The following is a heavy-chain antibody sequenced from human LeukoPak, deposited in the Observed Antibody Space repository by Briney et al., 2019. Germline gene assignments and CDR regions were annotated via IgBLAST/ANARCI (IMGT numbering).Heavy chain of an antibody. CDR3: ARGATGCSSTSCYLYYYYYYMDV. Sequence: ASVKVSCKASGYTFTSYYMHWVRQAPGQGLEWMGIINPSGGSTSYAQKFQGRVTMTRDTSTSTVYMELSSLRSEDTAVYYCARGATGCSSTSCYLYYYYYYMDVWGKGTTVTVSS. CDR1: GYTFTSYY. V-gene: IGHV1-46*01. D-gene: IGHD2-2*01. CDR2: INPSGGST. J-gene: IGHJ6*03.